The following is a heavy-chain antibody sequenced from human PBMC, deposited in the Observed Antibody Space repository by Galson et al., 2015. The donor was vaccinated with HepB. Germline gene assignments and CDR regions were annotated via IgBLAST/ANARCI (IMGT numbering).Heavy chain of an antibody. J-gene: IGHJ4*02. V-gene: IGHV3-74*01. Sequence: SLRLSCAASGFTFSWYWMHWVRQVPGKGLVWVARINSDGSYTTYADSVKGRFTISRDNAKNTLYLQMNSPRAEDTALYYCARTRGAAAGIFDSWGQGAQVTVSS. CDR1: GFTFSWYW. D-gene: IGHD6-13*01. CDR2: INSDGSYT. CDR3: ARTRGAAAGIFDS.